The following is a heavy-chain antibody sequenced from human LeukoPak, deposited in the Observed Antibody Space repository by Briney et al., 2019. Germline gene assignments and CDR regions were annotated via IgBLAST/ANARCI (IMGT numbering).Heavy chain of an antibody. CDR1: GYTFTSYG. CDR3: ARAVMDYGDYEGGY. CDR2: ISAYNGNI. J-gene: IGHJ4*02. Sequence: ASVKVSCKASGYTFTSYGISWVRQAPGQGLEWMGWISAYNGNINYAQKLQGRVTMTTDTSTSTAYMELRGLRSDDTAVYYCARAVMDYGDYEGGYWGQGTLVTVSS. D-gene: IGHD4-17*01. V-gene: IGHV1-18*01.